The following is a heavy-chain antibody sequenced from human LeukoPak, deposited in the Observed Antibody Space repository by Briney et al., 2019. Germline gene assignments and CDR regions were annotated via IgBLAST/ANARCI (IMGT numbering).Heavy chain of an antibody. CDR1: GFTFSSYW. D-gene: IGHD3-9*01. J-gene: IGHJ4*02. V-gene: IGHV3-23*01. CDR3: AKGVAKAIKGFDY. Sequence: GRSLRLSCAASGFTFSSYWMSWVRQAPGKGLEWVSTISSSGATINYADSVKGRFTISRDNSKNTLYLQMNSLGAEDTAVYYCAKGVAKAIKGFDYWGQGTLVTVSS. CDR2: ISSSGATI.